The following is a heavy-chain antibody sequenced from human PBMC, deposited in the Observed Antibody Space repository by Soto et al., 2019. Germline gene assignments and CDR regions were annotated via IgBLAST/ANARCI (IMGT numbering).Heavy chain of an antibody. CDR3: ARDTASYCTNGVCLYYYYYGMDV. J-gene: IGHJ6*02. Sequence: GGSLRLSCAASGFTFSSYSMNWVRQAPGKGLEWVSYISSSSSTIYYADSVKGRFTISRDNAKNSLYLQMNSLRDEDTAVYYCARDTASYCTNGVCLYYYYYGMDVWGQGTTVTVSS. V-gene: IGHV3-48*02. D-gene: IGHD2-8*01. CDR2: ISSSSSTI. CDR1: GFTFSSYS.